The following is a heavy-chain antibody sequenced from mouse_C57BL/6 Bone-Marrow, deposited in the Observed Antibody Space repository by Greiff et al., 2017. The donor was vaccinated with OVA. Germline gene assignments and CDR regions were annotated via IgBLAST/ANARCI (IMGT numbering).Heavy chain of an antibody. J-gene: IGHJ4*01. D-gene: IGHD2-3*01. Sequence: EVQLQQSGPGLVKPSQSLSLTCSVTGYSITSGYYWNWIRQFPGNKLEWMGYISYDGSNNYNPSLKNRISITRDTSKNQFFLKLNSVTTEDTATYYCARDRWLLYYYAMDYWGQGTSVTVSS. CDR1: GYSITSGYY. CDR3: ARDRWLLYYYAMDY. V-gene: IGHV3-6*01. CDR2: ISYDGSN.